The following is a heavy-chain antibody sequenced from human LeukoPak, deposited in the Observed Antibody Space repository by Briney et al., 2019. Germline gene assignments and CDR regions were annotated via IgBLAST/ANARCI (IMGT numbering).Heavy chain of an antibody. J-gene: IGHJ4*02. CDR3: ERDNRNVDY. D-gene: IGHD1-14*01. V-gene: IGHV3-7*03. Sequence: GGSLRLSCAASGFTFSRYWMTWVHQAPGKGLEWVTHIKDDGSKTHYANSVKGRFTISRDNAKNSVSLQMNSLRTEDTAVYYCERDNRNVDYWGQGTLVTVSS. CDR1: GFTFSRYW. CDR2: IKDDGSKT.